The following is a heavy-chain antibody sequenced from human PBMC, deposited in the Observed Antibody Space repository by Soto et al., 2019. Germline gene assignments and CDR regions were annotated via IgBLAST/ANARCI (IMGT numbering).Heavy chain of an antibody. Sequence: QVHLVQSGAEVKKPGSSVNVSCKASGGTFSNYAITWVRQAPGQGLEWVGRIIPIFGTTNVAQKFQGRVTITAXXXTXPAHMELRGLRSDDTAVYYCATDGGADGYFGNWLDPWGQGTLVTVSS. CDR3: ATDGGADGYFGNWLDP. CDR1: GGTFSNYA. J-gene: IGHJ5*02. CDR2: IIPIFGTT. V-gene: IGHV1-69*15. D-gene: IGHD5-12*01.